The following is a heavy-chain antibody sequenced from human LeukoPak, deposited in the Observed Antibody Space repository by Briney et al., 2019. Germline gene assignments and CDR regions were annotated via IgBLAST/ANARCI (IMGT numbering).Heavy chain of an antibody. Sequence: PSETLSLTCTVSGGSISSYYWSWIRQLPGKGLEWIGYIYYSGSTNYNPSLKSRVTISVDTSKNQFSLKLSSVTAADTAVYYCARDVYYYGSGSLGGMDVWGQGTTVTVSS. J-gene: IGHJ6*02. D-gene: IGHD3-10*01. CDR3: ARDVYYYGSGSLGGMDV. CDR2: IYYSGST. V-gene: IGHV4-59*01. CDR1: GGSISSYY.